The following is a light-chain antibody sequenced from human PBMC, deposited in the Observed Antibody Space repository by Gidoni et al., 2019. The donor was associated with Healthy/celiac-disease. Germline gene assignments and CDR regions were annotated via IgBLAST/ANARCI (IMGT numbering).Light chain of an antibody. CDR1: QSISSY. CDR3: QQSYSTHWT. V-gene: IGKV1-39*01. J-gene: IGKJ1*01. CDR2: AAS. Sequence: DIQMTQSPSSLSASVGDRVTITCRASQSISSYLNWYQQKPGKAPKLLIYAASSLQSGVPSRFSGSGSGTDFTLTISSRQPEDFATYYCQQSYSTHWTFGQGTKVEI.